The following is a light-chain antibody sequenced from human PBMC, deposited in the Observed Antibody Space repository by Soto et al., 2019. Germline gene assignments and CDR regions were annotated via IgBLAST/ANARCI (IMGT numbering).Light chain of an antibody. CDR1: QSVNSN. J-gene: IGKJ1*01. CDR3: QQYNNWPPWT. V-gene: IGKV3D-15*01. CDR2: GAS. Sequence: EIVMTQSPATLSVSLGDRATLSCRASQSVNSNLAWYQQKAGQAPRLLIHGASTRATGIPARFSGSGSGTEFTLTISSLQSEDFAVYYSQQYNNWPPWTFGQGTKVEIK.